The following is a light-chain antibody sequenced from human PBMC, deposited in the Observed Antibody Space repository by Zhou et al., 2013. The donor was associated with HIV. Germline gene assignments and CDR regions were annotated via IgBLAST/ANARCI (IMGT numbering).Light chain of an antibody. CDR3: QQSYTTPWT. CDR2: ATS. V-gene: IGKV1-39*01. J-gene: IGKJ1*01. Sequence: DIQLTQSPSTLSASVGDRVTITCRASQSISSWLVWYQQKAGKAPKLLISATSSLQSGVPSRFSGSGSGTDFTLTISSLQPEDFATYYCQQSYTTPWTFGQGTKVEIK. CDR1: QSISSW.